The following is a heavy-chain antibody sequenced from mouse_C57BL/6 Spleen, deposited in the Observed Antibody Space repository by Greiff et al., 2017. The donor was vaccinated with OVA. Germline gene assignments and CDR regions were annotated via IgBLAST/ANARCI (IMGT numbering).Heavy chain of an antibody. CDR1: GYSFTDYN. J-gene: IGHJ4*01. D-gene: IGHD1-1*01. V-gene: IGHV1-39*01. CDR3: AKGGVTTVVTRGYAMDY. Sequence: EVQLQQSGPELVKPGASVKISCKASGYSFTDYNMNWVKQSHGKSLEWIGVINPNYGTTSYNQMFYGKATLTVDQSSSTAYMQLNSLTSEISAVYYGAKGGVTTVVTRGYAMDYWGQGTSGTVSS. CDR2: INPNYGTT.